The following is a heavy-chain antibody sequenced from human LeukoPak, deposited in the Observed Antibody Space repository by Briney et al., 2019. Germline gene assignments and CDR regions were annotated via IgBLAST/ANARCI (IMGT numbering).Heavy chain of an antibody. CDR2: IYYSGST. J-gene: IGHJ3*02. D-gene: IGHD5-18*01. CDR3: ARGSNTAGRAYDAFDI. CDR1: GGSISSYY. Sequence: SETLSLTCTVSGGSISSYYWSWIRQLPGKGLEWIGYIYYSGSTNYNPSLKSRVTISVDTSKNQFSLKLNSVTAADTAVYYCARGSNTAGRAYDAFDIWGQGTMVTVSS. V-gene: IGHV4-59*01.